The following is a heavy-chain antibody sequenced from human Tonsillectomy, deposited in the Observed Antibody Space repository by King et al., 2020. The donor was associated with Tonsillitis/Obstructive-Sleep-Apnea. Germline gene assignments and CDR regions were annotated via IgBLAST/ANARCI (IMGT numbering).Heavy chain of an antibody. V-gene: IGHV3-21*01. Sequence: VQLVESGGGLVKPGGSLRLSCTASGFTFSSYSMNWVRQAPGKGLEWVSCISSSSSNIYYAASVKGRFTISRDNAKNSLYLQMNSLRDEDTAVYYCARIPLRYFDWLPGDYWGQGTLVTVSS. CDR3: ARIPLRYFDWLPGDY. CDR2: ISSSSSNI. D-gene: IGHD3-9*01. J-gene: IGHJ4*02. CDR1: GFTFSSYS.